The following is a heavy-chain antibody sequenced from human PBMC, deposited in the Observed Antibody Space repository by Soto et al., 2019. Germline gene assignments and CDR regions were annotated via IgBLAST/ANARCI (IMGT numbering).Heavy chain of an antibody. Sequence: ASVKVSCKASGYTFTSYGISWVRQAPGQGLEWMGWISAYNGNTNYAQKLQGRVTMTTDTSTSTAYMELRGLRSDDTAVYYCARDYGSGSGNTYYYYGMDVWGQGTTVTVSS. CDR2: ISAYNGNT. CDR3: ARDYGSGSGNTYYYYGMDV. V-gene: IGHV1-18*04. D-gene: IGHD3-10*01. CDR1: GYTFTSYG. J-gene: IGHJ6*02.